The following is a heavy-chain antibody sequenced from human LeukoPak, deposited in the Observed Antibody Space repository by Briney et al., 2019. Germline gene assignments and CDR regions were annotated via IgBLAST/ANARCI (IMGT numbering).Heavy chain of an antibody. Sequence: PSETLSLTCAVYGGSFSGYYWSWIRQPPGKGLEWIGEINHSGSTNYNPSLKSRVTISVDTSKNQFSLKLSSVTAADTAVYYCASLDYGDVDYWGQGTLVTVSS. CDR2: INHSGST. J-gene: IGHJ4*02. CDR1: GGSFSGYY. V-gene: IGHV4-34*01. D-gene: IGHD4-17*01. CDR3: ASLDYGDVDY.